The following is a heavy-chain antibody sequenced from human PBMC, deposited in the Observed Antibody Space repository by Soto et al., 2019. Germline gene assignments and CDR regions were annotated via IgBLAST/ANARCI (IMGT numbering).Heavy chain of an antibody. V-gene: IGHV1-69*02. Sequence: QVQLVQSGAEVKKPGSSVKVSCELAGGSFSSFTITWVRQAPGQGLEWMGRIIPLLGITDYAQRLQGRVTMTADRSTSTAYMELNSRRSEDTAMWYCARGPKGELELWGQGTRVTVSS. CDR1: GGSFSSFT. CDR3: ARGPKGELEL. J-gene: IGHJ3*01. CDR2: IIPLLGIT. D-gene: IGHD3-16*01.